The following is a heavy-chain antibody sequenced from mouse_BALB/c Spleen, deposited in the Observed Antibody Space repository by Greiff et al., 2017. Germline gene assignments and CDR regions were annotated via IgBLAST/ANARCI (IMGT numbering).Heavy chain of an antibody. V-gene: IGHV1S81*02. J-gene: IGHJ4*01. CDR3: TRLKDTFMDY. Sequence: VQLQQSGAELVKPGASVPLSCKASGYTFTSYYMYWVKQRPGQGLEWIGEINPSNGGTNVNEKFKSKATLTVDKSSSTAYMQHSSLTSEDSAVYYCTRLKDTFMDYWGQGTSVTVSS. D-gene: IGHD5-1-1*01. CDR2: INPSNGGT. CDR1: GYTFTSYY.